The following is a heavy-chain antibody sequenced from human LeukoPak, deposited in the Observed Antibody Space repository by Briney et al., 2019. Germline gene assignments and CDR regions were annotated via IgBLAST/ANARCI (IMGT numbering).Heavy chain of an antibody. CDR2: ISAYNGNT. V-gene: IGHV1-18*01. CDR3: ARDWGHYYGSGSYYSGYFDY. J-gene: IGHJ4*02. Sequence: ASVKVSCKASGYTFTSYGISWVRQAPGQGREWMGWISAYNGNTNYAQKLQGRVTMTTDTSTSTAYMELRSLRSDDTAAYYCARDWGHYYGSGSYYSGYFDYWGQGTLVTVSS. CDR1: GYTFTSYG. D-gene: IGHD3-10*01.